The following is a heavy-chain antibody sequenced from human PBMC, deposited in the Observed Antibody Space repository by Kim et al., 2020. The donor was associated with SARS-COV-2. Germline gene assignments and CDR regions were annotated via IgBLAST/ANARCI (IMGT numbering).Heavy chain of an antibody. Sequence: ASVKVSCKASGYTFTSYGISWVRQAPGQGLEWMGWISVYNGNTKYAQNLQGRLTITTDTSTSTAYMELRSLTSDDTAVYYCARNPAYDSSVYAADYWGQG. J-gene: IGHJ4*02. CDR2: ISVYNGNT. V-gene: IGHV1-18*01. CDR1: GYTFTSYG. CDR3: ARNPAYDSSVYAADY. D-gene: IGHD3-22*01.